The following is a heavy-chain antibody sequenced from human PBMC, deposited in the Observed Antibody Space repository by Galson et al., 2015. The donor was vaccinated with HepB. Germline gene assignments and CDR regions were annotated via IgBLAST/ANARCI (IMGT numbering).Heavy chain of an antibody. J-gene: IGHJ6*03. Sequence: SVKVSCKASGHTFSSYAISWVRQAPGQGLEWMGGIIPILGIANYAQKFQGRVTITADKSTSTAYMELSSLRSEDTAVYYCAHDGWLYYMDVWGKGTTVTVSS. V-gene: IGHV1-69*10. CDR3: AHDGWLYYMDV. D-gene: IGHD6-19*01. CDR1: GHTFSSYA. CDR2: IIPILGIA.